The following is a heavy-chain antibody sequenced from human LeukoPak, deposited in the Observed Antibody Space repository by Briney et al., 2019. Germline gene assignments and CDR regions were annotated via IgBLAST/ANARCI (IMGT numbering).Heavy chain of an antibody. CDR1: GFTFSSYA. CDR2: ISGSGGST. D-gene: IGHD3-10*01. Sequence: GGSLRLSCAASGFTFSSYAMSWVRQAPGKGLEWVSAISGSGGSTYYADSVKGRFTISRDNSKNTLYLQMNSLRAEDTAVYYCAKDGYYYGSGSYWDYWGQGTLVTVSS. V-gene: IGHV3-23*01. CDR3: AKDGYYYGSGSYWDY. J-gene: IGHJ4*02.